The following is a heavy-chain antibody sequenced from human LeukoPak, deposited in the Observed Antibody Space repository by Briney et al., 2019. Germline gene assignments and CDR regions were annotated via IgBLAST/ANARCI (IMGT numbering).Heavy chain of an antibody. J-gene: IGHJ4*02. D-gene: IGHD6-19*01. CDR3: AREMAVAGSGVIDS. CDR1: GGTFSSYA. Sequence: SVKVSCKASGGTFSSYAISWVRQAPGQGLEWMGGIIPIFGTANYAQKFQGRVTITADKSTSTAYMELRSLRSDDTAVYYCAREMAVAGSGVIDSWGQGTLVTVSS. V-gene: IGHV1-69*06. CDR2: IIPIFGTA.